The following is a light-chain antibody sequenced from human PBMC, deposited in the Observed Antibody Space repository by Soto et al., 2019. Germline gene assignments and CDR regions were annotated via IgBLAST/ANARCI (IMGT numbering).Light chain of an antibody. CDR3: QQRSNWTLT. J-gene: IGKJ4*01. V-gene: IGKV3D-20*02. Sequence: EVVLTQFPSTLSLSQGARSTLSCRESQTITGTYLAWYQQKPGQAPRLLIHGASTRATGVPDRFSGGGTGTDFNLNISRVEPEDFAVYYCQQRSNWTLTFGGGTKVDIK. CDR2: GAS. CDR1: QTITGTY.